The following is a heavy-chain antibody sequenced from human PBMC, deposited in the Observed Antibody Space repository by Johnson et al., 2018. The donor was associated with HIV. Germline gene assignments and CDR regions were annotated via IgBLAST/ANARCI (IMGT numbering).Heavy chain of an antibody. CDR2: INSDGSST. V-gene: IGHV3-74*01. CDR3: ARAGSGFDALDI. J-gene: IGHJ3*02. D-gene: IGHD3-3*01. CDR1: GFTFSSYW. Sequence: DVQVVESGGGLVQPGGSLRLSCAASGFTFSSYWMHWVRQAPGKGLVWVSRINSDGSSTSYADSVKGRFTISRDNAKNTLYLQMNSLRAEDTAVYYCARAGSGFDALDIWGQGTMVTVSS.